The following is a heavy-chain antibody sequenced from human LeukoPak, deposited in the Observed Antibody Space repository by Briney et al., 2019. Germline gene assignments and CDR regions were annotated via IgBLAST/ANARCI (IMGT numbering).Heavy chain of an antibody. D-gene: IGHD3-3*01. J-gene: IGHJ1*01. CDR1: GFTFSSYA. CDR3: ARDKAWRLYFQL. V-gene: IGHV3-23*01. Sequence: QPGGSLRLSCADSGFTFSSYAMTWVRQAPGKGLEWVSTISGASGTTYYADSVKGRFTISRDNSKNTLYLQMNSLKAEDTAVYSCARDKAWRLYFQLWGQGTLVTVSS. CDR2: ISGASGTT.